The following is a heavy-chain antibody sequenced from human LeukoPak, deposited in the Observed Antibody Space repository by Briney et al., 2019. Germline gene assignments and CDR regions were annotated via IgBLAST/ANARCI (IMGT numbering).Heavy chain of an antibody. Sequence: GGSLRLSCAASGFTFSSYAMSWVRQAPGKGLEWVSAISGSTGSTYYADSVKGRFTISRDNTKNTLYLQMKSLRAEDTAVYYCAKDGERGSYSYFDYWGQGTLVTVSS. CDR3: AKDGERGSYSYFDY. CDR1: GFTFSSYA. V-gene: IGHV3-23*01. J-gene: IGHJ4*02. CDR2: ISGSTGST. D-gene: IGHD1-26*01.